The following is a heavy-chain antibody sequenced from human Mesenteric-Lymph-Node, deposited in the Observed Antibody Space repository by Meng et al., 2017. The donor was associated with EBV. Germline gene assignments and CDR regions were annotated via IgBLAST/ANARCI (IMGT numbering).Heavy chain of an antibody. CDR2: VYYSGST. CDR1: VGSVSITSSY. D-gene: IGHD3-10*01. Sequence: QMQDSGQGRVKPAETLSLTCTVYVGSVSITSSYGGWIRKPPGKRLEWIWYVYYSGSTNYNPSLKSRVTISVDTSKNQFSLNLYSVTAADTAVYYCARENPARGNWFDPWGQGALVTVSS. V-gene: IGHV4-61*01. CDR3: ARENPARGNWFDP. J-gene: IGHJ5*02.